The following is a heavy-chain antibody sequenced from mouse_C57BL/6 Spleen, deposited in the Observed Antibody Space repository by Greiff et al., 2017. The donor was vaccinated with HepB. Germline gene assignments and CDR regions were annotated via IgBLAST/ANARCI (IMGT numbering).Heavy chain of an antibody. CDR1: GYTFTSYW. V-gene: IGHV1-55*01. Sequence: VQLQQPGAELVKPGASVKMSCKASGYTFTSYWITWVKQRPGQGLEWIGDIYPGSGSTNYNEKFKSKATLTVDTSSSTAYMQLSSLTSEDSAVYYCASPPVYYGSSYYWYFDVWGTGTTVTVSS. D-gene: IGHD1-1*01. CDR2: IYPGSGST. J-gene: IGHJ1*03. CDR3: ASPPVYYGSSYYWYFDV.